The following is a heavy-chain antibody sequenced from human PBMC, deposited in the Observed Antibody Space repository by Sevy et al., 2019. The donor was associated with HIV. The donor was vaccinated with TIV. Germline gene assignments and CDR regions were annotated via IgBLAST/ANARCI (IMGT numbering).Heavy chain of an antibody. V-gene: IGHV3-66*01. CDR2: IYSDDST. J-gene: IGHJ4*02. CDR1: GFTFSSYA. D-gene: IGHD5-18*01. Sequence: GGSLRLSCAASGFTFSSYAMHWVRQAPGKGLEWVSVIYSDDSTYYADSVKGRFSISRDNSKNTLSLQMNSLRAEDTALYYCARGKSGYGYGLDYWGQGTLVTVSS. CDR3: ARGKSGYGYGLDY.